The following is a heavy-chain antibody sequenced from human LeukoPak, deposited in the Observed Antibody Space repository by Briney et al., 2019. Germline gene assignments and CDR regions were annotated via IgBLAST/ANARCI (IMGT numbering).Heavy chain of an antibody. CDR2: INHSGST. V-gene: IGHV4-34*01. CDR3: ASQGHHGKIVGTTLSYFYMDV. Sequence: ASETLSLTCTVSGGSISSYYWSWIRQPPGKGLEWIGEINHSGSTNYNPSLKSRVTISVDTSKNQFSLKLSSVTAADTAFYYCASQGHHGKIVGTTLSYFYMDVWGKGTTVTVSS. CDR1: GGSISSYY. D-gene: IGHD1-26*01. J-gene: IGHJ6*03.